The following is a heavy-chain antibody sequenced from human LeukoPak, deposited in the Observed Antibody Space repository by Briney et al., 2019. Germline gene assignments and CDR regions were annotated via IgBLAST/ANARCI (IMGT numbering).Heavy chain of an antibody. Sequence: ASVKVSCKASGGTFSSYAISWVRQAPGQGLEWMGGIIPIFGTANYAQKFQGRVTITADESTSTAYMELSSLRSDDTAVYYCARDYCSSTSCLFDYWGQGTLVTVSS. D-gene: IGHD2-2*01. CDR2: IIPIFGTA. CDR1: GGTFSSYA. CDR3: ARDYCSSTSCLFDY. J-gene: IGHJ4*02. V-gene: IGHV1-69*13.